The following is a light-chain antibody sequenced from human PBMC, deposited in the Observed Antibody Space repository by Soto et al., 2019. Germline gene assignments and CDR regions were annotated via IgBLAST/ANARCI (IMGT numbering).Light chain of an antibody. J-gene: IGKJ1*01. Sequence: DIQMTQSPTSLSASVGYRVTVTCRASQSISNNLSWYQQKPGKAPRLLIYAASSLQSRVPSRFSGSGSGTDFTLTISSLQPEDFATYFCLQTYSSWTFGQGPKVEIK. CDR3: LQTYSSWT. CDR1: QSISNN. V-gene: IGKV1-39*01. CDR2: AAS.